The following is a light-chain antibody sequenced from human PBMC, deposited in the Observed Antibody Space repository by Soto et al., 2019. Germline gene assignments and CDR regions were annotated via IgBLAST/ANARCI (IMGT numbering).Light chain of an antibody. CDR1: QDIAIY. V-gene: IGKV1-9*01. Sequence: IQLTQSPSSLSASVGDRVTITCRASQDIAIYLALYQQKPGEAPKLLIYAASTLYGGVPSRFSGSGSGTDFALTITSPQAEDFATYYCQQLRMYPSTFGGGTKV. J-gene: IGKJ4*01. CDR2: AAS. CDR3: QQLRMYPST.